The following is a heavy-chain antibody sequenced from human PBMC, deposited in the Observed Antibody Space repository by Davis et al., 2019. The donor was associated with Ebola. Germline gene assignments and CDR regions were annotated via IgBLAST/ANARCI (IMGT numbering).Heavy chain of an antibody. CDR3: AREAFGSGWSFTFDY. V-gene: IGHV4-30-4*08. Sequence: SETLSLTCTVSGGSISGYYWSWIRQPPGKGLEWIGYIYYSGSTYYNPSLKSRVTISVDTSKNQFSLKLSSVTAADTAVYYCAREAFGSGWSFTFDYWGQGTLVTVSS. CDR1: GGSISGYY. D-gene: IGHD6-19*01. CDR2: IYYSGST. J-gene: IGHJ4*02.